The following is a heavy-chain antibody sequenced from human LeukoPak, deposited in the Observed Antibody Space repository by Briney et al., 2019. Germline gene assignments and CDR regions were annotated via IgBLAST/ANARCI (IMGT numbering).Heavy chain of an antibody. D-gene: IGHD6-19*01. CDR1: GGTFSSYA. Sequence: SVKVSCKASGGTFSSYAISWVRQAPGQGLEWMGGITPIFGTANYAQKFQGRVTITTDESTSTAYMELSSLRSEDTAVYYCASSTYSSGWHLKDNWFDPWGQGTLVTVSS. CDR3: ASSTYSSGWHLKDNWFDP. V-gene: IGHV1-69*05. CDR2: ITPIFGTA. J-gene: IGHJ5*02.